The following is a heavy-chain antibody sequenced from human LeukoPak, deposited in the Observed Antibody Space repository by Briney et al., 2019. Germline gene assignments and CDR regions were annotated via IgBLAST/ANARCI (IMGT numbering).Heavy chain of an antibody. Sequence: SETLSLTCTVSGGPISSSSYYWGWIRQPPGKGLEWIGSIYYSGSTYYNPSLKSRVTISVDTSKNQFSLKLSSVTAADTAVYYCALSGAGAFDIWGQGTMVTVSS. CDR3: ALSGAGAFDI. V-gene: IGHV4-39*01. CDR1: GGPISSSSYY. CDR2: IYYSGST. J-gene: IGHJ3*02. D-gene: IGHD3-10*01.